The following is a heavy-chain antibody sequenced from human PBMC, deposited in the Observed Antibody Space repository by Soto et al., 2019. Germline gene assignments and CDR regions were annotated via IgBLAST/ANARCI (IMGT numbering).Heavy chain of an antibody. CDR1: GGTFSSHT. D-gene: IGHD1-26*01. CDR2: IMPMFGVT. V-gene: IGHV1-69*12. CDR3: AGEGVTTSMSLPWMGYHYYGLDV. J-gene: IGHJ6*02. Sequence: QVQLVQSGAEVKKPGSSVKVSCRASGGTFSSHTISWVRQAPGQGLEWMGGIMPMFGVTNYARKFQGRLTSTANESTKTAYMEVSSLTSEDTAVYYCAGEGVTTSMSLPWMGYHYYGLDVWGQGTTVIVSS.